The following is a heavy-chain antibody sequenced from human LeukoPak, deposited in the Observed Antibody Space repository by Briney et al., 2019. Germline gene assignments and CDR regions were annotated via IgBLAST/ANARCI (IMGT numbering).Heavy chain of an antibody. V-gene: IGHV4-59*08. D-gene: IGHD2-15*01. CDR1: GGSISSYY. CDR2: IYYSGST. Sequence: KPSETLSLTCTVSGGSISSYYWSWIRQPPGKGLEWIGYIYYSGSTNYNPSLKSRVTISVDTSKNQFSLKLSSVTAADTAVYYCARQVVVVAPAWFDPWGQGTLVTVSS. J-gene: IGHJ5*02. CDR3: ARQVVVVAPAWFDP.